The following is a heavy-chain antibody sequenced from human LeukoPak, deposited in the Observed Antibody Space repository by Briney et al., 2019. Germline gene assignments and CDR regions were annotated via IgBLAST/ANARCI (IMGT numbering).Heavy chain of an antibody. J-gene: IGHJ3*01. CDR1: GYTFSSYG. CDR3: ARDWNREFLELPGAFDV. Sequence: ASVKVSCKASGYTFSSYGISWVRQAPGLGLEWMGWISTYSGNTNYAQNLQGRVTMTTDTSTSTAYMELRSLRSDDTAVYYCARDWNREFLELPGAFDVWGQGTMVTASS. D-gene: IGHD2/OR15-2a*01. V-gene: IGHV1-18*04. CDR2: ISTYSGNT.